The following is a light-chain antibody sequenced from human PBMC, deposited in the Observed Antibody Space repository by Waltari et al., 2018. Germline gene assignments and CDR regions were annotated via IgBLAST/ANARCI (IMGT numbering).Light chain of an antibody. CDR1: SSNIGSNY. CDR3: AAWDDSLSGRV. CDR2: SNN. Sequence: QSVLPQPPSASGTPGQRVTIPCSGSSSNIGSNYVYWYQQLPGTAPKLLIYSNNQRPSGVPDRCSGSKSGTSASLAISGLRSEDEADYYCAAWDDSLSGRVFGGGTKLTVL. V-gene: IGLV1-47*01. J-gene: IGLJ3*02.